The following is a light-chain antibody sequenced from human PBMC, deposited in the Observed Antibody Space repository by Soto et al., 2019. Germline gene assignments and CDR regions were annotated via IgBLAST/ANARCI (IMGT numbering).Light chain of an antibody. CDR1: QSVLYNSNNKNY. CDR3: PQYYTTPFT. V-gene: IGKV4-1*01. J-gene: IGKJ3*01. CDR2: WAS. Sequence: DIVMTQSPDSLAVSLGERATINCKSSQSVLYNSNNKNYLAWYQQKPGQPPKLLIYWASTRESGVPDRFSGSGSGTDFTLTISSLQVEDVEVYHGPQYYTTPFTFGPGTKVDIK.